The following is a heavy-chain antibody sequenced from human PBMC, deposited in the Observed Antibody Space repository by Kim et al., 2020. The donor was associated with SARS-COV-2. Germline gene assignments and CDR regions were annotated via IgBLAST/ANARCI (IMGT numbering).Heavy chain of an antibody. CDR3: AKDLKKTHYYDTASAYPDS. Sequence: ASVKVSCRASGYTFPDSYIHWVRQAPGQGLEWMGWINPNTGGTNYAQSFQDRVTMTRDTSISTAYMELSGLRSDDTAVFYCAKDLKKTHYYDTASAYPDSWGQGTLVTVSS. CDR1: GYTFPDSY. J-gene: IGHJ4*02. CDR2: INPNTGGT. D-gene: IGHD3-22*01. V-gene: IGHV1-2*02.